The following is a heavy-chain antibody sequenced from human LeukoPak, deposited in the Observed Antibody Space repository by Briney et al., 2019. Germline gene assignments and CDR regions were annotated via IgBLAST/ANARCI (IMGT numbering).Heavy chain of an antibody. CDR2: INHSGST. V-gene: IGHV4-34*01. J-gene: IGHJ4*02. CDR3: ARARGTVVPAYRYFDY. CDR1: GGSFSGYY. Sequence: SETLSLTCAVYGGSFSGYYWSWIRQPPGKGLEWIGEINHSGSTNYNPSLKSRVTISVDTSKNQFSLKLSSVTAADTAVYYCARARGTVVPAYRYFDYWGQGTLVTVSS. D-gene: IGHD2-2*01.